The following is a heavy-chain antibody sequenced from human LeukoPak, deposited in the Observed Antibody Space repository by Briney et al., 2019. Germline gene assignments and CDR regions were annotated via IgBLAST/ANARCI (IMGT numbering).Heavy chain of an antibody. J-gene: IGHJ4*02. CDR3: ARQEQLESLDY. V-gene: IGHV4-59*04. CDR2: IYSSGNT. Sequence: PSETLSLTCTVSGGSFSSHYWSWIRQPPGKGLEWIASIYSSGNTYYNPSLKSRVTISVDTSKNQFSLKLSSVTAADTAVYYCARQEQLESLDYWGQGTLVTVSS. CDR1: GGSFSSHY. D-gene: IGHD6-13*01.